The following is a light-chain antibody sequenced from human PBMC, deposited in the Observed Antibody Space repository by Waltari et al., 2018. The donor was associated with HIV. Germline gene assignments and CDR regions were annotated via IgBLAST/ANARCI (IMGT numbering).Light chain of an antibody. CDR2: GAS. J-gene: IGKJ3*01. Sequence: DIKLTQSPSFLSASVGDRVTITCRASQDLNSYFARYQHKLGQSPKLLIYGASTLQTGVPSRFSGSWSGTEYTRTSKSLQPDDFATYHCQHLNTFPLFTFGPGTKV. CDR3: QHLNTFPLFT. V-gene: IGKV1-9*01. CDR1: QDLNSY.